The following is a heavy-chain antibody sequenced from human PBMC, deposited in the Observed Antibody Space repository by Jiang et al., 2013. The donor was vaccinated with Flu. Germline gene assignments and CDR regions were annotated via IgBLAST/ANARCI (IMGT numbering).Heavy chain of an antibody. CDR2: IYYSGST. D-gene: IGHD1-26*01. V-gene: IGHV4-59*08. CDR1: GGSISSYY. J-gene: IGHJ4*02. CDR3: ARLRPSIVGATTFDY. Sequence: GLVKPSETLSLTCTVSGGSISSYYWSWIRQPPGKGLEWIGYIYYSGSTNYNPSLKSRVTISVDTSKNQFSLKLSSVTAADTAVYYCARLRPSIVGATTFDYWGQGTLVTVSS.